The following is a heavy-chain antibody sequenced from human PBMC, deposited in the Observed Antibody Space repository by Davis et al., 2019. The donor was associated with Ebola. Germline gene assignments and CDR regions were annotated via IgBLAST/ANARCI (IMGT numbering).Heavy chain of an antibody. J-gene: IGHJ4*02. CDR2: ISGSGGNT. CDR3: AKAITIFGVGSNIDY. Sequence: GESLKISCAASGFTFSSYTMNWVRQAPGKGLEWVSAISGSGGNTYYADSVKGRFTISRDNSKNTLYLQMNSLRAEDTAVYYGAKAITIFGVGSNIDYWGQGTLVTVSS. CDR1: GFTFSSYT. V-gene: IGHV3-23*01. D-gene: IGHD3-3*01.